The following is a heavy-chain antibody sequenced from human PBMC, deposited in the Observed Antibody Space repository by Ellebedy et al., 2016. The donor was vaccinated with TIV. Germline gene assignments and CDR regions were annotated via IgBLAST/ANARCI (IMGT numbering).Heavy chain of an antibody. D-gene: IGHD5-12*01. CDR2: IVANFRTV. Sequence: SVKVSCKASGGPFSSNAISWERQAPGQGLEWKGGIVANFRTVNYERKFQGRITITADEFGSTVYMELSSLRSKDTDVYYCARARGYNGPYYFDFWGQGTLVTVSS. CDR3: ARARGYNGPYYFDF. V-gene: IGHV1-69*13. CDR1: GGPFSSNA. J-gene: IGHJ4*02.